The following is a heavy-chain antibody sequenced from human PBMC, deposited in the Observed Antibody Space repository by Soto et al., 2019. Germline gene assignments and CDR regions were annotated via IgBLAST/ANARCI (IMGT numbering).Heavy chain of an antibody. CDR2: IYYSGST. Sequence: SETLPLTCTVSGGSISSYYWSWIRQPPGKGLEWIGDIYYSGSTNYNPSLKSRVTISVDTSKNQFSLKLSSVTAADTAVYYCARGGAAAGQFDYWGQGTLVTVSS. V-gene: IGHV4-59*01. D-gene: IGHD6-13*01. CDR1: GGSISSYY. J-gene: IGHJ4*02. CDR3: ARGGAAAGQFDY.